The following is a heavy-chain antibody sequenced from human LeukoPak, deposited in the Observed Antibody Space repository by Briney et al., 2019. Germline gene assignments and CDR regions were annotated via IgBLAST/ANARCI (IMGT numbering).Heavy chain of an antibody. D-gene: IGHD3-10*01. CDR2: IYPGDSDT. J-gene: IGHJ5*02. CDR1: GYSFTSYW. Sequence: TGESLKISCKCSGYSFTSYWIGWVRQMPGQGLEWRGIIYPGDSDTRYSPSFQGQVTISADKSISTAYLQWSSLKASDTAMYYCARGYGSGSYAGYNWFDPWGQGTLVTVSS. V-gene: IGHV5-51*01. CDR3: ARGYGSGSYAGYNWFDP.